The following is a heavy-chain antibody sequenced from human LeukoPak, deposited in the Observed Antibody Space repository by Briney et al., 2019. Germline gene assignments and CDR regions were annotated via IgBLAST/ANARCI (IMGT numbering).Heavy chain of an antibody. CDR2: IIPIFGTA. Sequence: PVGSLRLSCEASGFTFSNHAISWVRQAPGQGLEWMGGIIPIFGTANYAQKLQGSVTITAAEATSTAYLELNSLRSEDTAVYYCARKQDIAAAGRNFDYWGQGTRDSVSS. D-gene: IGHD6-13*01. CDR1: GFTFSNHA. CDR3: ARKQDIAAAGRNFDY. J-gene: IGHJ4*02. V-gene: IGHV1-69*13.